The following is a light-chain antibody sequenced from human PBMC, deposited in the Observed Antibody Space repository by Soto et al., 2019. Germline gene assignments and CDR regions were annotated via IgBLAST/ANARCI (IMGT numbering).Light chain of an antibody. Sequence: QSVLTQPPSASGTPGQRVTTSCSGSSSNIGGNYVYWYQQLPGTAPKLLIYRNNQRPSGVPDRFSGSKSGASASLAISGLRSEDEADYYCAAWDDSLRGAVFGGGTQLTVL. CDR3: AAWDDSLRGAV. CDR2: RNN. V-gene: IGLV1-47*01. CDR1: SSNIGGNY. J-gene: IGLJ7*01.